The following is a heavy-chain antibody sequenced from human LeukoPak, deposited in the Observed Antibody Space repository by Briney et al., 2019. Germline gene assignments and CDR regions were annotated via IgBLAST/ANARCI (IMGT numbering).Heavy chain of an antibody. CDR3: AIQIVGATRGDY. CDR2: IKQDGSEK. J-gene: IGHJ4*02. D-gene: IGHD1-26*01. Sequence: GGSLRLSCAASGFTFSSYWMSWVRQAPGKGLEWAANIKQDGSEKYYVDSVKGRFTISRDNAKNSLYLQMNSLRAEDTAVYYCAIQIVGATRGDYWGQGTLVTVSS. V-gene: IGHV3-7*01. CDR1: GFTFSSYW.